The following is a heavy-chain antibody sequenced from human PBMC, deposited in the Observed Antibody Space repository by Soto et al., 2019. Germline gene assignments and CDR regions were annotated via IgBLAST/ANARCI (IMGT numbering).Heavy chain of an antibody. CDR3: AGRYQLLYFYYGMDV. Sequence: TLSLTCTVSGGSISSYYWSWIRQPAGKGLEWIGRIYTSGSTNYNPSLKSRVTMSVDTSKNQFSLKLSSVTAADTAVYYCAGRYQLLYFYYGMDVWRQGTTVTVSS. CDR2: IYTSGST. D-gene: IGHD2-2*01. V-gene: IGHV4-4*07. CDR1: GGSISSYY. J-gene: IGHJ6*02.